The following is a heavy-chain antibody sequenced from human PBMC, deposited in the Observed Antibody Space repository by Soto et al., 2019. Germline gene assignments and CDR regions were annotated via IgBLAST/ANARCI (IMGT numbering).Heavy chain of an antibody. V-gene: IGHV4-4*02. J-gene: IGHJ4*02. D-gene: IGHD2-8*01. CDR2: IHQSGST. CDR3: ARADRVSFDS. CDR1: GGSISRDNW. Sequence: SETLSLTCAVSGGSISRDNWWSWVRQPPGKGLEWIGEIHQSGSTNYNPPLKSRVTISVDKSKNQFSLKLSSVTAADTAVYYCARADRVSFDSWGQGTLVTVPQ.